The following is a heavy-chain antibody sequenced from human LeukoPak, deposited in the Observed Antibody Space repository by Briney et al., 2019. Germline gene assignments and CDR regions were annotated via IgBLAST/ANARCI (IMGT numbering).Heavy chain of an antibody. D-gene: IGHD3-9*01. CDR3: ARDRDDILTGFLH. CDR1: GVSISSYY. V-gene: IGHV4-59*01. J-gene: IGHJ4*02. Sequence: RAAETLSLTCTVSGVSISSYYWSWVRQPPGKGLEWVGYIYYSGRTNYNPSLKSRVTISVDTSKNQFSPKLSHVTAADTAVYYCARDRDDILTGFLHWGQGTLVTVSS. CDR2: IYYSGRT.